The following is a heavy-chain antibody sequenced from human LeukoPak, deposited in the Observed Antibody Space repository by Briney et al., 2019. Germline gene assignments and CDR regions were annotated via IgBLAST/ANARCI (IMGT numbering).Heavy chain of an antibody. CDR3: ARDLDSSGYYYGYFQH. CDR1: GFTFSSYS. J-gene: IGHJ1*01. D-gene: IGHD3-22*01. Sequence: GGSLRLSCAASGFTFSSYSMNWVRQAPGKGLEWVSSISSSSSYIYYADSVKGRFTISRDNAKNSLYLQMNSLRAEDTAVYYCARDLDSSGYYYGYFQHWGQSTLVTVSS. CDR2: ISSSSSYI. V-gene: IGHV3-21*01.